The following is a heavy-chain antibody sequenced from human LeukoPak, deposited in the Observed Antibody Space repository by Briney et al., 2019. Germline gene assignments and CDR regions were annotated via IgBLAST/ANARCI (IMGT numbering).Heavy chain of an antibody. CDR3: AKGSGINHYHWIDP. J-gene: IGHJ5*02. V-gene: IGHV3-23*01. D-gene: IGHD1-14*01. CDR2: ISGGGGST. Sequence: GGSLRLSCVASGFTISNYAMNWVRQAPGKGLEWVSGISGGGGSTYYADSVKGRFTISRDNSKNTLYLQMDSLRAEDTALYYCAKGSGINHYHWIDPWGQGTLVTVSS. CDR1: GFTISNYA.